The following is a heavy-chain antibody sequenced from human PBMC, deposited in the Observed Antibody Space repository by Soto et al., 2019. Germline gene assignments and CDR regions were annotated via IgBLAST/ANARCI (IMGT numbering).Heavy chain of an antibody. Sequence: SETLSITCAVYGGSFCGYYWSGIRQPPGKGLEWIGEINHSGSTNYNPSLKSRVTISVDTSKNQFSLKLSSVTAADTAVYYCARDLRGRFDYWGQGTLVTVSS. J-gene: IGHJ4*02. CDR1: GGSFCGYY. CDR2: INHSGST. V-gene: IGHV4-34*01. CDR3: ARDLRGRFDY. D-gene: IGHD3-16*01.